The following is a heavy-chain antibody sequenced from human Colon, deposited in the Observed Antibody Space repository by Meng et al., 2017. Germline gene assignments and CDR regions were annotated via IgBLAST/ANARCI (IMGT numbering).Heavy chain of an antibody. D-gene: IGHD6-13*01. CDR3: ARAIAAAGSNWFDL. V-gene: IGHV1-8*01. Sequence: QVQLVQCGAEVKKPGASGKVSCKASGYIFTNYDTNWVRQATGQGLEWMGWMNPNSGNTGYAQKFQGRVTMTRNASISTAYMELSSLRSDDTAVYYCARAIAAAGSNWFDLWGQGTLVTVSS. CDR1: GYIFTNYD. J-gene: IGHJ5*02. CDR2: MNPNSGNT.